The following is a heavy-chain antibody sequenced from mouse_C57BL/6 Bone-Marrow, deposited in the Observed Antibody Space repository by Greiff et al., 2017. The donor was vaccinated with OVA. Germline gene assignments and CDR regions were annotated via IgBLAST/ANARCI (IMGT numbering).Heavy chain of an antibody. J-gene: IGHJ3*01. D-gene: IGHD2-5*01. V-gene: IGHV1-55*01. Sequence: VQLQQPGAELVKPGASVKMSCKASGYTFTSYWITWVKQRPGQGLEWIGDIYPGSGSTNYNEKFKSKATLTVDTSSSTAYMQLSSLTSEDSAVYYCARDAYYSNYVTVAWFAYWGQGTLVTVSA. CDR1: GYTFTSYW. CDR2: IYPGSGST. CDR3: ARDAYYSNYVTVAWFAY.